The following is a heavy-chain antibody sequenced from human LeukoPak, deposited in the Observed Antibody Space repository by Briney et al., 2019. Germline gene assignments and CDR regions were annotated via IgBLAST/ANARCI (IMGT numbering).Heavy chain of an antibody. J-gene: IGHJ4*02. CDR2: ISSSGSTI. Sequence: GGSLRLSCAPSGFTFSDYYMSWLRQAPGKGLEWVSYISSSGSTIYYADSVKGRFTISRDNAKNSLYLQMNSLRAEDTAVYYCACSSSWYDDYWGQGTLVTVSS. D-gene: IGHD6-13*01. CDR3: ACSSSWYDDY. CDR1: GFTFSDYY. V-gene: IGHV3-11*04.